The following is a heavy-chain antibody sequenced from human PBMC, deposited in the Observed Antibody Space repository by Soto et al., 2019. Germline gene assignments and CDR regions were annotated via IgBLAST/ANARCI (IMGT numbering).Heavy chain of an antibody. D-gene: IGHD3-10*01. J-gene: IGHJ4*01. CDR3: ARVEGGYYGSGSYGFDY. CDR2: IKQDGSEK. Sequence: EVQLVESGGGLVQPGGSLSLSCAASGFTFGNYWMTWVRQAPGKGLEWVANIKQDGSEKYYVDSVKGRSTISRDNAKNSVYLHMDSLRVEDTAVYYCARVEGGYYGSGSYGFDYWGHGSLVTVSS. CDR1: GFTFGNYW. V-gene: IGHV3-7*01.